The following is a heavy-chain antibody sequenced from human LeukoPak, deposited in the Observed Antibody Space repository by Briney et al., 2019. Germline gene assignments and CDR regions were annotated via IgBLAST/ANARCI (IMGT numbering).Heavy chain of an antibody. CDR3: ARSVAASRDY. V-gene: IGHV3-20*04. Sequence: GGSLRRSXAASGFTFDDYGMSWVRQAPGKGLEWVSGINWNGGSTGYADSVKGRFTISRDNAKNCLYLQMNSLRAEDTALYYCARSVAASRDYWGQGTLVTVSS. CDR1: GFTFDDYG. J-gene: IGHJ4*02. D-gene: IGHD2-15*01. CDR2: INWNGGST.